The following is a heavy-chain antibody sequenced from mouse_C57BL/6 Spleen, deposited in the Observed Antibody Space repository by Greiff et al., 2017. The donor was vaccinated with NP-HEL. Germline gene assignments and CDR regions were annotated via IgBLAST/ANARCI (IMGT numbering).Heavy chain of an antibody. CDR1: GYTFTDYE. J-gene: IGHJ1*03. CDR3: TRWYYGSSYSYFDV. V-gene: IGHV1-15*01. CDR2: IDPETGGT. D-gene: IGHD1-1*01. Sequence: VQRVESGAELVRPGASVTLSCKASGYTFTDYEMHWVKQTPVHGLEWIGAIDPETGGTAYNQKFKGKAILTADKSSSTAYMELRSLTSEDSAVYYCTRWYYGSSYSYFDVWGTGTTVTVSS.